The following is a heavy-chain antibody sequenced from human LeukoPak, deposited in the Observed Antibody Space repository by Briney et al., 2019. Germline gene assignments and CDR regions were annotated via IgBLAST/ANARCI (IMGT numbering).Heavy chain of an antibody. Sequence: SVKVSCKASGGTFSSYAISWVRQAPGQGLEWMGRIIPIFGIANYAQKFQGRVTITADKSTSTAYMELSSLRSEDTAVYYCARDYCVASCSEADAFDIWGQGTMVTVSS. CDR1: GGTFSSYA. CDR2: IIPIFGIA. J-gene: IGHJ3*02. D-gene: IGHD2-2*01. V-gene: IGHV1-69*04. CDR3: ARDYCVASCSEADAFDI.